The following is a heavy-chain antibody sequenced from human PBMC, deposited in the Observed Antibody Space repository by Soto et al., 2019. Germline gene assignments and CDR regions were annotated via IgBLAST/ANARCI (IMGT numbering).Heavy chain of an antibody. J-gene: IGHJ3*02. D-gene: IGHD1-26*01. CDR2: ISGSGGST. Sequence: GGSLRLSCAASGFTFSSYVMSWVRQAPGKGLEWVSAISGSGGSTYYADSVKGRFTISRDNSKNTLYLQMNSLRAEDTAVYYCAKDYPGSYYGDDAFDIWGQGTMVTVSS. CDR1: GFTFSSYV. V-gene: IGHV3-23*01. CDR3: AKDYPGSYYGDDAFDI.